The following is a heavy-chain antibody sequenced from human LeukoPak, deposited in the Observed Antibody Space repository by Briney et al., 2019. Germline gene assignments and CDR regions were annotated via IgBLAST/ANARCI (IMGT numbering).Heavy chain of an antibody. CDR1: GDTFTSYD. CDR2: MNPNSGNT. J-gene: IGHJ6*03. Sequence: ASVKVSCKASGDTFTSYDINWVRQATGQGLEWMGWMNPNSGNTGYAQKLQGRVTITRNTSISTAYMELSSLRSEDTAVYYCARGMVGATLRADFYYYYYYMDVWGKGTTVTVSS. D-gene: IGHD1-26*01. CDR3: ARGMVGATLRADFYYYYYYMDV. V-gene: IGHV1-8*03.